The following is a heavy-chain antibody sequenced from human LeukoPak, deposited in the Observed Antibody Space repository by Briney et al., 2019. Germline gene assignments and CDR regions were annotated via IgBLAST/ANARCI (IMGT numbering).Heavy chain of an antibody. D-gene: IGHD4-23*01. CDR3: ARDNSIHERGWWFDP. V-gene: IGHV1-46*01. J-gene: IGHJ5*02. Sequence: GASVKVSCKASGYTFTSYGISWVRQAPGQGLEWMGLINPRGTSTIYAEKFQGRIIMTRDMSTTTDYMELSSLKSDDTAVYYCARDNSIHERGWWFDPWGQGTLVTVSS. CDR1: GYTFTSYG. CDR2: INPRGTST.